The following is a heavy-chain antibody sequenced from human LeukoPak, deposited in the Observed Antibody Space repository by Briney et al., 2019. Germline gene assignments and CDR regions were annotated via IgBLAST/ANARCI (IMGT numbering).Heavy chain of an antibody. J-gene: IGHJ1*01. D-gene: IGHD3-22*01. V-gene: IGHV4-30-4*08. CDR2: IYYSGST. CDR1: GGSISSGDYY. CDR3: ASASSGYGLSI. Sequence: SETLSLTCTVSGGSISSGDYYWSWIRQPPGKGLEWIGYIYYSGSTYYNPSLKSRVTISVDTSKNQFSLKLSSVTAADTALYYCASASSGYGLSIWGQGTLVTVSS.